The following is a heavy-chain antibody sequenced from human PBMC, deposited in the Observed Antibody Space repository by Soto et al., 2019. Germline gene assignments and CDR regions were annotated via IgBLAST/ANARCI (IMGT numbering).Heavy chain of an antibody. D-gene: IGHD1-26*01. CDR1: GGSVSSGSCY. Sequence: QVQLQESGPGLVKPSETLSLTCTVSGGSVSSGSCYWRWIRQPPGKLLEWIGYIDYSGSTNYNPSLKSRVTLTVDTSKNHFSLKLSSVTAADTAGYYCARAGPGERSYYWGQGNLVTVST. J-gene: IGHJ4*02. CDR3: ARAGPGERSYY. V-gene: IGHV4-61*03. CDR2: IDYSGST.